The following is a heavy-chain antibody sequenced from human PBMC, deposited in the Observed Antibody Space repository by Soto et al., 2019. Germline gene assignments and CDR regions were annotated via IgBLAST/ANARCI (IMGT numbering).Heavy chain of an antibody. V-gene: IGHV1-69*01. CDR3: AAYSSGWYNFDY. CDR2: IIPMFGSA. Sequence: QVQLVQSGAEVKKPGSSVQVSCQASGGTFSNYGISWVRQVPGQGLEWMAGIIPMFGSANYAQRFQDRVTITADESTSTAYMELSSLRYEGTAVYYCAAYSSGWYNFDYLGQGSLVTVSS. J-gene: IGHJ4*02. CDR1: GGTFSNYG. D-gene: IGHD6-19*01.